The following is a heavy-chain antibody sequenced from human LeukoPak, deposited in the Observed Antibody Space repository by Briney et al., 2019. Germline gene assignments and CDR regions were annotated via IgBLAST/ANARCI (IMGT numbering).Heavy chain of an antibody. J-gene: IGHJ4*02. CDR1: GFTFSSYA. D-gene: IGHD2-15*01. V-gene: IGHV3-23*01. Sequence: GTLRLSCVASGFTFSSYAMSWVRQAPGKGLEWVSAISGSGGSTYYADSVKGRFTISRDNSKNTLYLQMNSLRAEDTAVYYCAKDGSRWELRLLFDYWGQGTLVTVSS. CDR3: AKDGSRWELRLLFDY. CDR2: ISGSGGST.